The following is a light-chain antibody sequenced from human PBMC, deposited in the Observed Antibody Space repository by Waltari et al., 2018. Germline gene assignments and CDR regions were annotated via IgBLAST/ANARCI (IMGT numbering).Light chain of an antibody. J-gene: IGKJ2*01. CDR2: RAS. CDR1: EAIDNN. Sequence: DIQMTQSPSSLSASVGDTVTISCQASEAIDNNVNWYQQEPGKAPKLLIYRASNLQSGDPSRFGGSGSGTDFTLTSSRLQPEDFVTYYCQQGSSYPFTFGQGSRLEI. V-gene: IGKV1-39*01. CDR3: QQGSSYPFT.